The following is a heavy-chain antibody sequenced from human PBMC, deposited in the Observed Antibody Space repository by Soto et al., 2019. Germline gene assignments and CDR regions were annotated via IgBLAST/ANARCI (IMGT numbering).Heavy chain of an antibody. Sequence: SETLSLTCTVSGYSISSGSYWAWIRQPPGKGPEWIASIYHGGTTFYNPSLKSRVTISVDTSKNQFSLKLSSVTAADTAVYYCAREEYYYDSSGYDRWFDPWGQGTLVTVSS. D-gene: IGHD3-22*01. CDR3: AREEYYYDSSGYDRWFDP. V-gene: IGHV4-38-2*02. CDR2: IYHGGTT. J-gene: IGHJ5*02. CDR1: GYSISSGSY.